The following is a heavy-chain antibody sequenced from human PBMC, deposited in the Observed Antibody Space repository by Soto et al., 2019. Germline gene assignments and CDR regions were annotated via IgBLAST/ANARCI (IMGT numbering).Heavy chain of an antibody. Sequence: RRLSCAASGFTFSSYAMHWVRQAPGKGLEWVAVISYDGSNKYYADSVKGRFTISRDNSKNTLYLQMNSLRAEDTAVYYCARGFKVGATSVFDYWGQGTLVTVSS. V-gene: IGHV3-30-3*01. J-gene: IGHJ4*02. CDR2: ISYDGSNK. CDR1: GFTFSSYA. CDR3: ARGFKVGATSVFDY. D-gene: IGHD1-26*01.